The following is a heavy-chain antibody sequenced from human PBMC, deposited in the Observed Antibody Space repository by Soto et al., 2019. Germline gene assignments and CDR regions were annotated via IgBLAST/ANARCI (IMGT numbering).Heavy chain of an antibody. J-gene: IGHJ6*02. V-gene: IGHV3-33*01. CDR2: IWYDGSNK. Sequence: VAVIWYDGSNKYYADSVKGRFTISRDNSKNTLYLQMNSLRAEDTAVYYCARDPYDFWSGYPQYYYYGMDVWGQGTTVTVSS. CDR3: ARDPYDFWSGYPQYYYYGMDV. D-gene: IGHD3-3*01.